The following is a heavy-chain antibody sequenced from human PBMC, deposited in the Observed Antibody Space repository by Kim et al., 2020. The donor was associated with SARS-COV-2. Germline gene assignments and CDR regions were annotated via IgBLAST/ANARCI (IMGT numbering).Heavy chain of an antibody. CDR2: IKQDESEK. CDR1: GLTFSSYW. V-gene: IGHV3-7*01. Sequence: GGSLRLSCAASGLTFSSYWMSWVRQAPGKGLEWVANIKQDESEKDYVDSVKGRFTISRDNAKNSLYLQMNRLRAEDTAVYYCAREGSSGRYLDYWGQGTLGTVSS. CDR3: AREGSSGRYLDY. J-gene: IGHJ4*02. D-gene: IGHD6-19*01.